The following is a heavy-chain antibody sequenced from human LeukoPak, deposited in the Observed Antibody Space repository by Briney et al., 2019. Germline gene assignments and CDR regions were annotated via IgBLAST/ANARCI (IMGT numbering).Heavy chain of an antibody. D-gene: IGHD3-9*01. Sequence: GGSLRLSCAASGFTFSSYWMHWVRQAPGKGLVWFSRINSDGSITSYADSVKGRFTISRDNAKNTLYLQMNSLSAEDTAVYYCARGHYDILTGYPTFDYWGQGTLVTVSS. CDR1: GFTFSSYW. CDR2: INSDGSIT. J-gene: IGHJ4*02. CDR3: ARGHYDILTGYPTFDY. V-gene: IGHV3-74*01.